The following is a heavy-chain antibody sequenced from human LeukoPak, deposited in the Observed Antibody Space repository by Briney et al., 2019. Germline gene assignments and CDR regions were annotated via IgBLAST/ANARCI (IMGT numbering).Heavy chain of an antibody. D-gene: IGHD3-22*01. V-gene: IGHV3-66*01. CDR2: IYSGGST. CDR3: ARGIQTYYYDSSGYYN. Sequence: GGSLRLSCAASGFTVSSNYMSWVRQAPGEGLEWVSVIYSGGSTYYADSVKGRFTISRDNSKNTLYLQMNSLRAEDTAVYYCARGIQTYYYDSSGYYNWGQGTLVTVSS. CDR1: GFTVSSNY. J-gene: IGHJ4*02.